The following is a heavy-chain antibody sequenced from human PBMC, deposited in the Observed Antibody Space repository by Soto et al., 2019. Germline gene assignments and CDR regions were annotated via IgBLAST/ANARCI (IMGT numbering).Heavy chain of an antibody. V-gene: IGHV1-2*02. CDR2: INPNSGNT. J-gene: IGHJ6*02. Sequence: ASVKVSCKTPGYTFTGYYMHSARQAPGQGLEWMGWINPNSGNTNYAQKFQERVTITRDMSTSTAYMELSSLRSEDTAVYYCAADGIVVVVAALDYYGMDVWGQGTTVTVSS. D-gene: IGHD2-15*01. CDR1: GYTFTGYY. CDR3: AADGIVVVVAALDYYGMDV.